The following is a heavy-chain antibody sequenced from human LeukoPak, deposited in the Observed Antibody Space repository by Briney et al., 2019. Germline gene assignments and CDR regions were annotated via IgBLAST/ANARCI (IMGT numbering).Heavy chain of an antibody. D-gene: IGHD1-7*01. CDR3: AKGYNWNSGWFDP. V-gene: IGHV3-30*18. CDR2: ISYDGSNK. CDR1: GFTFSSYG. Sequence: PGRSLRPSCAASGFTFSSYGMHWVRQAPGKGLEWVAVISYDGSNKYYADSVKGRFTISRDNSKNTLYLQMNSLRAEDTAVYYCAKGYNWNSGWFDPWGQGTLVTVSS. J-gene: IGHJ5*02.